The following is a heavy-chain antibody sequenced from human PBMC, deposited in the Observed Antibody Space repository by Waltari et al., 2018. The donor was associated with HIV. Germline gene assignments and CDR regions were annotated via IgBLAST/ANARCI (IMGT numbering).Heavy chain of an antibody. CDR1: GVSIGTGSYS. J-gene: IGHJ6*02. Sequence: QVLLQESGPGQLKPSETLSLNCSVYGVSIGTGSYSCNWVRQAPGKAMEWLGRVYNGGNTNHSPSLRRPVTISMDTSKNQFSLKLSSVPAADPAVYSCARDHAVVLRSNPRQSVYYYYGMDVWGQGTTVTVSS. CDR3: ARDHAVVLRSNPRQSVYYYYGMDV. V-gene: IGHV4-61*02. CDR2: VYNGGNT. D-gene: IGHD3-16*01.